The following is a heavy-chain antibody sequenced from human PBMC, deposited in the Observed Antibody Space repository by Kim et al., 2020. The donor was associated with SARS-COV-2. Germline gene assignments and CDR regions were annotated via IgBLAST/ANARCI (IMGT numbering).Heavy chain of an antibody. Sequence: QKFQGRVTITRDPSASTAYMELSSLRSEDTAVYYCARGGAYDYVWGSFGYWGQGTLVTVSS. J-gene: IGHJ4*02. CDR3: ARGGAYDYVWGSFGY. V-gene: IGHV1-3*01. D-gene: IGHD3-16*01.